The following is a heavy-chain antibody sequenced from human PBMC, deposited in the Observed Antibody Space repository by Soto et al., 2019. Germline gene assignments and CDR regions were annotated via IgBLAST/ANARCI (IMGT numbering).Heavy chain of an antibody. J-gene: IGHJ5*02. Sequence: GGSLRLSCAASGFTFSSYAMSWVRQAPGKGLEWVSAISGSGGSTYYADSVKGRFTISRDNSKNTLYLQMNSLRADDTTVYYCAKYPLQRYCISTSCDNGFDTWGQGTLVTVSS. CDR2: ISGSGGST. D-gene: IGHD2-2*01. CDR3: AKYPLQRYCISTSCDNGFDT. CDR1: GFTFSSYA. V-gene: IGHV3-23*01.